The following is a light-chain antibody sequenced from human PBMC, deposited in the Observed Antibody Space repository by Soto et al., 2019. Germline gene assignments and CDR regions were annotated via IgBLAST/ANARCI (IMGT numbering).Light chain of an antibody. Sequence: EIVLTQSPATLSLSPGERATLSCRASQSIRSSSLAWYQQKPGQAPRLLIYGGSSRATGIPDRFSGSGSGTDFTLTISRLEPEDFVVYYCHQYGSSPTTLGQGTDWR. CDR1: QSIRSSS. V-gene: IGKV3-20*01. CDR3: HQYGSSPTT. CDR2: GGS. J-gene: IGKJ5*01.